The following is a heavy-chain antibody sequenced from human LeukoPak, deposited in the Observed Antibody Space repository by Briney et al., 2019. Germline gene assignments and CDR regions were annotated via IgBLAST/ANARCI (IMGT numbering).Heavy chain of an antibody. D-gene: IGHD1-7*01. V-gene: IGHV3-21*01. Sequence: GGSLRLSCAASGFTFSSYSMNWVRQAPGKGLEWVSSISSSSSYIYYADSVKGRFTISRDNAKNSLYLQMNSLRAEDTAVYYCARGEITGTTRSPKNWGQGTLVTVSS. J-gene: IGHJ4*02. CDR1: GFTFSSYS. CDR2: ISSSSSYI. CDR3: ARGEITGTTRSPKN.